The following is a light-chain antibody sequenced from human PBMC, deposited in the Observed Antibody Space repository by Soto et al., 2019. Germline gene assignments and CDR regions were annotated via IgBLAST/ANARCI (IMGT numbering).Light chain of an antibody. J-gene: IGKJ5*01. Sequence: EMVLTQSPGTLSLSPGERATLSCRASQSISCNSLAWYQQKPGQAPRLFIYGASSRATGIPDRFSGSGSGTHFTLTISRLEPEDFALYYCQQYGSSPRITFGQGTRLEIK. CDR3: QQYGSSPRIT. V-gene: IGKV3-20*01. CDR1: QSISCNS. CDR2: GAS.